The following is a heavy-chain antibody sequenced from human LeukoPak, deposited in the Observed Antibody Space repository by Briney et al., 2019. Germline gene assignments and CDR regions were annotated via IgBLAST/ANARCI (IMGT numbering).Heavy chain of an antibody. D-gene: IGHD3-9*01. CDR2: IYYSGST. CDR1: GGSISSYY. V-gene: IGHV4-59*01. J-gene: IGHJ5*02. Sequence: SETLSLTCTVSGGSISSYYWSWIRQPPGKGLEWIGYIYYSGSTNYNPSLKSRVTISVDTSKNQFSLKLSSVTAADTAVYYCARVNPKYYDILTGYYRGYRWFDPWGHGTLVTVSS. CDR3: ARVNPKYYDILTGYYRGYRWFDP.